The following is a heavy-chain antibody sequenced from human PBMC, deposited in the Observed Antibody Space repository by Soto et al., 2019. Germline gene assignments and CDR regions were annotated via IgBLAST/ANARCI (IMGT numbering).Heavy chain of an antibody. Sequence: QLQLQESGPGLVKPSETLSLTCTVSGGSISSSSYYWGWIRQPPGKGLEWIGSIYYSGSTYYNPSLQWRVTISVDASKHLFPLELSSVTAAHTAVYYCARLEAAAGTRVDYWGQGTLVTLSS. J-gene: IGHJ4*02. CDR2: IYYSGST. V-gene: IGHV4-39*01. D-gene: IGHD6-13*01. CDR3: ARLEAAAGTRVDY. CDR1: GGSISSSSYY.